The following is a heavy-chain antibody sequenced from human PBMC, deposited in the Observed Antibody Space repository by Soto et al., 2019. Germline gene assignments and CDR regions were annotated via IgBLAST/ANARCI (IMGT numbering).Heavy chain of an antibody. CDR2: ISYDGSNK. J-gene: IGHJ6*02. D-gene: IGHD2-15*01. CDR3: AKCSGCSCYGGMDV. Sequence: QVQLVESGGGVVQPGRSLRLSCAASGFTFSSYGMHWVRQAPGKGLAWVAVISYDGSNKYYADSVKGRFTISRDNSKNTRYLQMNSLRAEDTAVYYCAKCSGCSCYGGMDVWGQGTTVTVSS. V-gene: IGHV3-30*18. CDR1: GFTFSSYG.